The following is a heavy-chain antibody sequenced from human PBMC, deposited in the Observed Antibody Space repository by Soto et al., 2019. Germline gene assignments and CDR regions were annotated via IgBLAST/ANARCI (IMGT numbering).Heavy chain of an antibody. D-gene: IGHD5-18*01. CDR1: GGTFSSYA. Sequence: SVKVSCKASGGTFSSYAISWVRQAPGQGLEWMGGIIPIFGTANYAQKFQGRVTITADESTSTAYMELSSLRSEDTAVYYCARNPMDTAMARDAFDIWGQGTMVTVSS. CDR2: IIPIFGTA. J-gene: IGHJ3*02. V-gene: IGHV1-69*13. CDR3: ARNPMDTAMARDAFDI.